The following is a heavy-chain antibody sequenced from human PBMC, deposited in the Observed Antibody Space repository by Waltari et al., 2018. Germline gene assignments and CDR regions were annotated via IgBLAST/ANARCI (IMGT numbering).Heavy chain of an antibody. CDR1: GFTFQSYS. J-gene: IGHJ4*02. CDR2: INGSRSYI. D-gene: IGHD3-22*01. CDR3: VRDLFGLQWFSQDSYFDL. Sequence: VQLVDSGGTLVKPGESLRLSCEASGFTFQSYSMNWVRQAPGKGLVVLASINGSRSYIFYSDSVNGRFTISRDNDKNSVFLQMDSLRLEDTAVYFCVRDLFGLQWFSQDSYFDLWGQGTQVTVSS. V-gene: IGHV3-21*06.